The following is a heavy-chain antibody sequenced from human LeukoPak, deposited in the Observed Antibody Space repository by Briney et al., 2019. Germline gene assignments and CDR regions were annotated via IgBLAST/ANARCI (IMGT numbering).Heavy chain of an antibody. Sequence: GESLKISCQGSGYRFSRYWIGWVRQMPGKGLEWMGIVHPADSDTRYSPSFQGQVTISADKSISTAYLQWSSLKASDTAMYYCARPIMESTSAAGAFDIWGQGTMVTVSS. V-gene: IGHV5-51*01. CDR2: VHPADSDT. CDR1: GYRFSRYW. J-gene: IGHJ3*02. D-gene: IGHD2-2*01. CDR3: ARPIMESTSAAGAFDI.